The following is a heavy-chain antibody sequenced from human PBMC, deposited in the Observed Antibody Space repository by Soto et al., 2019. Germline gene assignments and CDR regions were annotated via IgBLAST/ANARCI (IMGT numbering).Heavy chain of an antibody. CDR2: IYYSGST. D-gene: IGHD3-10*01. V-gene: IGHV4-61*08. J-gene: IGHJ4*02. CDR3: ARRYGSGFDY. Sequence: PSETLSLTCAVSGGSISSGGYYWSWIRQPPGKGLEWIGYIYYSGSTNYNPSLKSRVTISVDTSKNQFSLKLSSVTAADTAVYYCARRYGSGFDYWGQGTLVTVSS. CDR1: GGSISSGGYY.